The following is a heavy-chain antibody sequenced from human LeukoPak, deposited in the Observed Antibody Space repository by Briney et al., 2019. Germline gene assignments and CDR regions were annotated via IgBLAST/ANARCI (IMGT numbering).Heavy chain of an antibody. CDR2: IIPIFGTA. CDR3: AGRYSSSWYNPPPYYYYYMDV. D-gene: IGHD6-13*01. Sequence: ASVKVSCKASGGTFSSYAISWVRQAPGQGLEWMGGIIPIFGTANYAQKFQGRVTITADESTSTAYMELSSLRSEDTAVYYCAGRYSSSWYNPPPYYYYYMDVWGKGTTVTVSS. CDR1: GGTFSSYA. V-gene: IGHV1-69*13. J-gene: IGHJ6*03.